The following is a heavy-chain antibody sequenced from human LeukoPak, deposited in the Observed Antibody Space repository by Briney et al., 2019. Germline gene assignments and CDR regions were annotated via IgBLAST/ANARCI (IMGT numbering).Heavy chain of an antibody. J-gene: IGHJ5*02. CDR2: MNPNSGNT. CDR1: GYTFTSYD. Sequence: ASVKVSCKASGYTFTSYDINWVRQATGQGLEWMGWMNPNSGNTGYAQKFQGGVTITRNTSISTAYMELSSLRSEDTAVYYCARGVDERIRYFDWLPQYNWFDPWGQGTLVTVSS. CDR3: ARGVDERIRYFDWLPQYNWFDP. D-gene: IGHD3-9*01. V-gene: IGHV1-8*03.